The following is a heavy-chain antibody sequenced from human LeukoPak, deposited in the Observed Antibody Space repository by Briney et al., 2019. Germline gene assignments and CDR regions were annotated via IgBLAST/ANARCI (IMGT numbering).Heavy chain of an antibody. CDR2: IKQDGSEK. Sequence: GGSLRLSCAASGFTLSSYWMNWVRQAPGKGLEWVANIKQDGSEKYYVDSVKGRFTISRDNANNALYLQMSSLRAEDTAVYYCATDHGSGSWNYYAKTFDIWGRGTMVTVSS. V-gene: IGHV3-7*01. J-gene: IGHJ3*02. CDR1: GFTLSSYW. CDR3: ATDHGSGSWNYYAKTFDI. D-gene: IGHD3-10*01.